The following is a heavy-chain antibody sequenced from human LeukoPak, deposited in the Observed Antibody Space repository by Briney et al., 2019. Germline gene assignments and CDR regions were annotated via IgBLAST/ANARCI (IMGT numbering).Heavy chain of an antibody. V-gene: IGHV1-2*02. J-gene: IGHJ4*02. CDR1: GYTFTGYY. Sequence: ASVKVSCKASGYTFTGYYMHWVRQAPGQGLEWMGWINPNSGGTNYAQKFQGRVTMTRDTSISTAYMELSRLRSDDTAVYYCAXXXXXXXXXDCYSASDYWGQGTLVTVSS. D-gene: IGHD2-21*02. CDR3: AXXXXXXXXXDCYSASDY. CDR2: INPNSGGT.